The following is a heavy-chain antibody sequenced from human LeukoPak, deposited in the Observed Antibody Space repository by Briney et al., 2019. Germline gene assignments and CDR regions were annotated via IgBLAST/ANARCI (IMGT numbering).Heavy chain of an antibody. V-gene: IGHV3-21*01. CDR3: ARGHGAGYCSSTSCYELGNY. D-gene: IGHD2-2*03. CDR1: GFTFSSYS. J-gene: IGHJ4*02. Sequence: GGSLRLSCAASGFTFSSYSMNWVRQAPGKGLEWVSSISSSSSYIYYADSVKGRFTISRDNAKNSLYLQMNSLRAEDTAVYYCARGHGAGYCSSTSCYELGNYWGQGTLVTVSS. CDR2: ISSSSSYI.